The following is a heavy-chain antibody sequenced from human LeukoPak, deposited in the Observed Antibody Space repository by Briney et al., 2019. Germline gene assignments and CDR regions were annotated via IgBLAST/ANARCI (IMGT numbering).Heavy chain of an antibody. CDR2: ISSNGGNT. CDR1: GFTFRTYA. D-gene: IGHD1-26*01. CDR3: VTLWADY. Sequence: PGGSLRLSRAASGFTFRTYAMHWVRQAPGKGLEYVSAISSNGGNTYYAYSVRGRFNISRDNSNNMLYFQMGSLRPEDMAVYYCVTLWADYWGQGTLVTVSS. V-gene: IGHV3-64*01. J-gene: IGHJ4*02.